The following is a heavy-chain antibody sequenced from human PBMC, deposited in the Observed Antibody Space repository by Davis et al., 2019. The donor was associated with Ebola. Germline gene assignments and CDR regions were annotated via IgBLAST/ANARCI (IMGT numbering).Heavy chain of an antibody. Sequence: GGSLRLSCAASGFTFSSYWMSWVRQAPGKGLEWVANIKQDGSEKYYVDSVKGRFTISRDNAKNSLYLQMNSLRAEDTAVYYCARATAGDVRFLEWLSWWFDPWGQGTLVTVSS. V-gene: IGHV3-7*01. CDR1: GFTFSSYW. CDR3: ARATAGDVRFLEWLSWWFDP. CDR2: IKQDGSEK. D-gene: IGHD3-3*01. J-gene: IGHJ5*02.